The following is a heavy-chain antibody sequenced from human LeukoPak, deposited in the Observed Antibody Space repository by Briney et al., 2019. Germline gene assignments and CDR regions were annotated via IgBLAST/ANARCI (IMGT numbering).Heavy chain of an antibody. V-gene: IGHV3-7*01. CDR2: IDQDGSEK. CDR3: ARDQVGIFDY. D-gene: IGHD1-26*01. CDR1: GFTFTSYW. J-gene: IGHJ4*02. Sequence: PGGSLRLSCAASGFTFTSYWMSWVRQAPGKGLEWVANIDQDGSEKNYVDSVKGRFTISRGNAKNSLYLQLNSLRAEDTAVYYCARDQVGIFDYWGQGTLVTVSS.